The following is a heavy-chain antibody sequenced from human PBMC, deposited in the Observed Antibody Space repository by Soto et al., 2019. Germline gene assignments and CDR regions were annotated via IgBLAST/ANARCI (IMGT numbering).Heavy chain of an antibody. D-gene: IGHD6-6*01. CDR3: AREEYSSSSAGMDV. CDR2: INPNSGGT. Sequence: GASVKVSCKDSGYAFTGYYMHWVRQATGQGLEWMGWINPNSGGTNYAQKFQGWVTMTRDTSISTAYMELSRLRSDDTAVYYCAREEYSSSSAGMDVWGQGTTVTVSS. J-gene: IGHJ6*02. V-gene: IGHV1-2*04. CDR1: GYAFTGYY.